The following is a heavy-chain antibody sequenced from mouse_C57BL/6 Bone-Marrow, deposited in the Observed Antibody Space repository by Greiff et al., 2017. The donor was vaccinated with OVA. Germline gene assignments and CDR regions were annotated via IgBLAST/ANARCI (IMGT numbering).Heavy chain of an antibody. CDR2: IDPSDSYT. CDR1: GYTFTSYW. V-gene: IGHV1-69*01. Sequence: VQLQQPGAELVMPGASVKLSRKASGYTFTSYWMHWVKQRPGQGLEWIGEIDPSDSYTNYNQKFKGKSTLTVDKSSSTAYMQLSSLTSEDSAVYYCARWRWYFDVWGTGTTVTVSS. CDR3: ARWRWYFDV. J-gene: IGHJ1*03.